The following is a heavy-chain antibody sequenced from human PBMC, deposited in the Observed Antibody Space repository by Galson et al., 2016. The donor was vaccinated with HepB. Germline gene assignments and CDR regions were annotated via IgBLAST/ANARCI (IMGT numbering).Heavy chain of an antibody. V-gene: IGHV3-43*01. D-gene: IGHD4-23*01. J-gene: IGHJ4*02. CDR1: GFTFDDYT. Sequence: SLRLSCAASGFTFDDYTMHWVRQAPGKGLEWVSLVSWDATAIYYADSVKGRFTISRDNSKNSLYLQMNSLTSEDTALYYCAREITIWGNGFQYWGQGTLVTVSS. CDR3: AREITIWGNGFQY. CDR2: VSWDATAI.